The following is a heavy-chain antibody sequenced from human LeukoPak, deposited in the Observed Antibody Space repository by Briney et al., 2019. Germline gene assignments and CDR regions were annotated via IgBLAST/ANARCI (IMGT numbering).Heavy chain of an antibody. CDR3: ARSYYDSSGYLFDY. CDR1: GYTFTSYY. Sequence: ASVKVSCKASGYTFTSYYMHWVRQAPGQGLEWMGIINPSGGSTTYAQKFQGRVTMTSDMSTRTVYMDLISLRSEDTAVYYCARSYYDSSGYLFDYWGQGTLVTVSS. J-gene: IGHJ4*02. CDR2: INPSGGST. V-gene: IGHV1-46*01. D-gene: IGHD3-22*01.